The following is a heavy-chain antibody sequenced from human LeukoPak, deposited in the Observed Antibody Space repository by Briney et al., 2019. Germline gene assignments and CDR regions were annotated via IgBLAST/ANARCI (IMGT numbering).Heavy chain of an antibody. CDR2: IYYRGST. Sequence: SETLSLTCAVSGGSINSSNWWSWVRQPPGKGLEWIGEIYYRGSTNYNPSLKSRVIISVDKSKNQFSLKLISVTAADTAVYYCARVPPRRDFDYWGQGTLVTVSS. D-gene: IGHD1-14*01. CDR3: ARVPPRRDFDY. V-gene: IGHV4-4*02. J-gene: IGHJ4*02. CDR1: GGSINSSNW.